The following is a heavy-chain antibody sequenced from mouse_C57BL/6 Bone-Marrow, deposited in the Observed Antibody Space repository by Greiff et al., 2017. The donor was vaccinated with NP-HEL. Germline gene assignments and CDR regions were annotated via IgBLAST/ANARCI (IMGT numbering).Heavy chain of an antibody. J-gene: IGHJ4*01. V-gene: IGHV1-69*01. D-gene: IGHD1-1*01. CDR3: ARGGYYGAMDY. CDR1: GYTFTSYW. CDR2: IDPSDSYT. Sequence: QVHVKQPGAELVMPGASVKLSCKASGYTFTSYWMHWVKQRPGQGLEWIGEIDPSDSYTNYNQKFKGKSTLTVDKSSSTAYMQLSSLTSEDSAVYYCARGGYYGAMDYWGQGTSVTVSS.